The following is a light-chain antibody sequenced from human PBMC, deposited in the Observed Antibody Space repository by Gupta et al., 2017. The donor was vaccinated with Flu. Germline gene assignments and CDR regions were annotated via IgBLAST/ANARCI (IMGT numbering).Light chain of an antibody. CDR1: QNIHNW. J-gene: IGKJ1*01. V-gene: IGKV1-5*03. CDR3: QQYNSYSWT. Sequence: DIQMTQSPSTLSASVGDRVTITCRASQNIHNWLAWYQQKPGKAPNLLIYKASSLESGVPSRFSGSGSGTEFTLTISSLQPDDFATYYCQQYNSYSWTFGQGTKVEIE. CDR2: KAS.